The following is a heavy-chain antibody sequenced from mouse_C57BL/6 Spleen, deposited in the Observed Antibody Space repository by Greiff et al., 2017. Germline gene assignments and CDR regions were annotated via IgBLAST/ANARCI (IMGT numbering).Heavy chain of an antibody. CDR1: GYTFTDYY. D-gene: IGHD1-1*01. CDR3: AALFYYYGSSPS. CDR2: INPYNGGT. V-gene: IGHV1-19*01. Sequence: EVKLVESGPVLVKPGASVKMSCKASGYTFTDYYMTWVKQSHGKSLEWIGVINPYNGGTSYNQKFKGKATLTVDKSSSTAYMELNSLTSEDYAVYYCAALFYYYGSSPSWGQGATVAVA. J-gene: IGHJ2*01.